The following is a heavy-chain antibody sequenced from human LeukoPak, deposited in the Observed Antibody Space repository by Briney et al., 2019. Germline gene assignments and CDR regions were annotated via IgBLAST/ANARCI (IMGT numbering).Heavy chain of an antibody. V-gene: IGHV4-59*01. D-gene: IGHD1-7*01. CDR3: ARGFWDYPYHFDY. J-gene: IGHJ4*02. CDR1: GGSLSSYY. CDR2: IYYSGST. Sequence: PSETLSLTCTVSGGSLSSYYWSWIRQPPGNGLEWIGYIYYSGSTNYNPSLKSRVTISVDTSKNQFSLKLNSVTAADTAVYYCARGFWDYPYHFDYWGQGTLVTVSS.